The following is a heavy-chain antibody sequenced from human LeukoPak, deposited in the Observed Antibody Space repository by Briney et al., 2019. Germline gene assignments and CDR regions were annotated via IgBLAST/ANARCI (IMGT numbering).Heavy chain of an antibody. J-gene: IGHJ4*02. Sequence: PSETLSLTCTVSGGSISSSSYYWGWIRQPPGKGLEWIGSIYYSGSTYYNPSLESRVTISVDTSKNQFSLKLSSVTAADTAVYYCARPAHGDSDYWGQGTLVTVSS. V-gene: IGHV4-39*01. CDR2: IYYSGST. CDR3: ARPAHGDSDY. CDR1: GGSISSSSYY.